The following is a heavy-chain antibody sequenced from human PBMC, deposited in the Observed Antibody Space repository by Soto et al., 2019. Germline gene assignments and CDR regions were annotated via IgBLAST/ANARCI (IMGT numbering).Heavy chain of an antibody. CDR1: GYMFTGYN. Sequence: QVQLEQSGAEVKKAGASVKVSCKASGYMFTGYNMHWVRQAPGQGLEWMGWINPNSGGTNYAQKFQGRVTMTRDMSSSTAYMGLSRLRSDDTAVYYCAREVTMVRGARVYGMDVWGQGTTVTVSS. D-gene: IGHD3-10*01. CDR3: AREVTMVRGARVYGMDV. J-gene: IGHJ6*02. V-gene: IGHV1-2*02. CDR2: INPNSGGT.